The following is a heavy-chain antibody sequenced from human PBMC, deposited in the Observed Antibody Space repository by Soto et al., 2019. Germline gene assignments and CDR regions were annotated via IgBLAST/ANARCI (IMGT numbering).Heavy chain of an antibody. D-gene: IGHD5-18*01. CDR2: IYYSGNT. Sequence: TLSLTCTVSGGSIRIGGYYWSWVLQNPRRGLEWIGNIYYSGNTYYNPSLKSRLTISVDTSKNQFSLNLSSVTAADTAVYYCARDRLMATAGTARHYFGLDVWGQGTTVTVSS. J-gene: IGHJ6*02. CDR3: ARDRLMATAGTARHYFGLDV. CDR1: GGSIRIGGYY. V-gene: IGHV4-31*03.